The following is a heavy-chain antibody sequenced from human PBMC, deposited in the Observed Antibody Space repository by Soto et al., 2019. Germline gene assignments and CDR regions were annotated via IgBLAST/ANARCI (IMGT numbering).Heavy chain of an antibody. CDR3: AREVDSSGYSS. CDR1: GGSISSSDYS. D-gene: IGHD3-22*01. V-gene: IGHV4-30-4*01. CDR2: IYYSGST. J-gene: IGHJ5*02. Sequence: QVQLQESGPGLVKPSQTLSLTCTVSGGSISSSDYSWSWIRQPPGKGLEWIGYIYYSGSTYANSSLKSRVSISVDTSKNQFSLKLSSVTAADTAVYYCAREVDSSGYSSWGQGTLVTVSS.